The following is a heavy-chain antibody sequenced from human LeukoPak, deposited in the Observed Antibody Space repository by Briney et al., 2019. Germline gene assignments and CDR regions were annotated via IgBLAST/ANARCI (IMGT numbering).Heavy chain of an antibody. V-gene: IGHV3-23*01. CDR2: ISGSGGRT. Sequence: GGSLRLSCAASGFTFSSYAMSWVRQAPGKGLEWVSAISGSGGRTYYAGSVKGRFTISRDNSKNTLYLQMNSLRAEDTAVYYCARHLSGITGYTYGRGIDYWGQGTLVTVSS. J-gene: IGHJ4*02. CDR3: ARHLSGITGYTYGRGIDY. D-gene: IGHD5-18*01. CDR1: GFTFSSYA.